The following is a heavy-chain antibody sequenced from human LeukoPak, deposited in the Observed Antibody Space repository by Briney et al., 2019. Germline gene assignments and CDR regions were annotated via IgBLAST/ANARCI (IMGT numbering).Heavy chain of an antibody. Sequence: SETLSLTCTVSGGSISSYYWSWIRQPPGKGLEWIGYIYYSGSTDYNPSLKSRVTISVDTSKNQFSLKLSSVTAADTALYYCVRDGGSYWGQGTLVTVSS. CDR2: IYYSGST. D-gene: IGHD1-26*01. V-gene: IGHV4-59*01. CDR3: VRDGGSY. CDR1: GGSISSYY. J-gene: IGHJ4*02.